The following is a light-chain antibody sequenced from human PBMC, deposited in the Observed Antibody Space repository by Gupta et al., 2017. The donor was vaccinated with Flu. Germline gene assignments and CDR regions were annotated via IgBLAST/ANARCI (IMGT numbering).Light chain of an antibody. V-gene: IGKV2-30*01. Sequence: DVVMTQSPLSLPVTLGQPASISCRSSQSLVNSNGNTYLPWFQQRPGQSTRRLIYRVSNRDSGVPNRVSGSGSGTDFTLKISMVEAEDVGVEDFSHAPQWPTFGEGTXVEIK. CDR3: SHAPQWPT. J-gene: IGKJ4*02. CDR1: QSLVNSNGNTY. CDR2: RVS.